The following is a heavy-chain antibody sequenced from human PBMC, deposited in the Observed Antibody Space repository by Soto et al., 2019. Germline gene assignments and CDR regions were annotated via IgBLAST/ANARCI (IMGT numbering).Heavy chain of an antibody. CDR2: IYHSGST. V-gene: IGHV4-38-2*01. CDR3: ARGPGAYSSSWYNWFDP. CDR1: GYSISSGYY. J-gene: IGHJ5*02. Sequence: PWETLSLTGAVSGYSISSGYYWGWIRQPPGKGLEWIGSIYHSGSTYYNPSLKSRVTISVDTSKNQFSLKLSSVTAADTAVYYCARGPGAYSSSWYNWFDPWGQGTLVTVSS. D-gene: IGHD6-13*01.